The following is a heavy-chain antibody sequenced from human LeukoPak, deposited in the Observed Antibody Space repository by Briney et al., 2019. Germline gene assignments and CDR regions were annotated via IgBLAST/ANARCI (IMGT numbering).Heavy chain of an antibody. CDR3: ARDLEGVVAAGKAFDY. D-gene: IGHD6-13*01. J-gene: IGHJ4*02. V-gene: IGHV4-59*12. Sequence: SETLSLTCTVSGGSISSYYWSWIRQPPGKGLEWIGYIFYSGSTNYNPSLKSRVTISVDTSKNQFSLKLSSVTAADTAVYYCARDLEGVVAAGKAFDYWGQGKLVTVSS. CDR1: GGSISSYY. CDR2: IFYSGST.